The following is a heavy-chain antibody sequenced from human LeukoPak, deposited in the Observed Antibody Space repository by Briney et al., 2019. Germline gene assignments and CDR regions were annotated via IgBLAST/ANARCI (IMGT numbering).Heavy chain of an antibody. Sequence: PGGSLRLSCAASGFTFSSYAMHWVRQAPGKGLEWVAVISCDGSNKYYADSVKGRFTISRDNSKNTLYLQMNSLRADDTAVYYCARRAGAYSHPYDYWGQGTLVTVSS. D-gene: IGHD4/OR15-4a*01. CDR2: ISCDGSNK. CDR1: GFTFSSYA. V-gene: IGHV3-30*14. CDR3: ARRAGAYSHPYDY. J-gene: IGHJ4*02.